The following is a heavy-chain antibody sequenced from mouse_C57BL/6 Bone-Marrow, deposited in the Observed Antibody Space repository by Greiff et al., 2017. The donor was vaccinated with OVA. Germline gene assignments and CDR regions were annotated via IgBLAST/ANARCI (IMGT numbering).Heavy chain of an antibody. CDR3: TTLIYYGNYVAY. CDR1: GFNIKDDY. V-gene: IGHV14-4*01. J-gene: IGHJ3*01. D-gene: IGHD2-1*01. CDR2: IDPENGDT. Sequence: VQLKQSGAELVRPGASVKLSCTASGFNIKDDYMHWVKQRPEQGLEWIGWIDPENGDTEYASKFQGKSTITADTSSNTAYLQLSSLTSEDTAVYYCTTLIYYGNYVAYWGQGTLVTVSA.